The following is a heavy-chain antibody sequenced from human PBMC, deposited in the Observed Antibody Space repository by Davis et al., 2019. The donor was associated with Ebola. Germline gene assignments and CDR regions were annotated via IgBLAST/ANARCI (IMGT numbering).Heavy chain of an antibody. V-gene: IGHV3-23*01. J-gene: IGHJ5*02. CDR3: ARGPSITIFGSWFDP. D-gene: IGHD3-3*01. Sequence: PGGSLRLSCAASGFTFSSYAMSWVRQAPGKGLEWVSAISGSGGSTYYADSVKGRFTISRDNSKNTLYLQMNSLRAEDTAVYYCARGPSITIFGSWFDPWGQGTLVTVST. CDR1: GFTFSSYA. CDR2: ISGSGGST.